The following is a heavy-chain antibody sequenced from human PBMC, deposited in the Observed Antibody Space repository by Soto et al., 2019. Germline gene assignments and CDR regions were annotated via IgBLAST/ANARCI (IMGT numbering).Heavy chain of an antibody. D-gene: IGHD4-17*01. J-gene: IGHJ6*03. CDR3: ARDSGGDYHNYYMDV. CDR1: GFTFSNYA. V-gene: IGHV3-33*01. CDR2: IWYEGSDK. Sequence: QMQLVESGGGVVQPGTFLRLSCAASGFTFSNYAMHWVRQAPGKGLEWVTIIWYEGSDKNYGDSVKGRFTISRDNSKNTLYLQMNSLRVEDTAVYYCARDSGGDYHNYYMDVWGKGTTVTVSS.